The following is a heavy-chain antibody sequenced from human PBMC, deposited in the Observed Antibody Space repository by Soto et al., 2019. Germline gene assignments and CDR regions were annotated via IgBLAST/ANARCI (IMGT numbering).Heavy chain of an antibody. V-gene: IGHV4-30-4*01. CDR1: GGTISRGDYY. Sequence: QVQLQESGPGLVKPSQTQSLTCTVAGGTISRGDYYWSWIRQPPGKGLEWIGYMYYSGNTCCNPSLKSRVTISVDTSKNKFSLKLSSVTAADTAVYYWASNSYGYIFYAYWGQGTLVTVSS. J-gene: IGHJ4*02. CDR3: ASNSYGYIFYAY. D-gene: IGHD5-18*01. CDR2: MYYSGNT.